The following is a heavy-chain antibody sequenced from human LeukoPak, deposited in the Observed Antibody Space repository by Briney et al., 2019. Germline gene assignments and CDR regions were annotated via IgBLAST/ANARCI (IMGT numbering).Heavy chain of an antibody. CDR3: AANRMGGVFDS. CDR1: GFTFTDYN. V-gene: IGHV3-21*01. J-gene: IGHJ5*01. Sequence: GGSLRLSCIASGFTFTDYNMNWLRLTPGEGLEWVSAITATSGYKYYADSAKGRFAVTRDNAKKSLSLQMNSLRVEDTGVNYCAANRMGGVFDSWGPGILVTVSS. CDR2: ITATSGYK. D-gene: IGHD3-16*01.